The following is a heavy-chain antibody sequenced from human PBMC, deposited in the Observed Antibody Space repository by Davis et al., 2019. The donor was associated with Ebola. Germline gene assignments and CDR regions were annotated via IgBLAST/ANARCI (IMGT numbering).Heavy chain of an antibody. J-gene: IGHJ6*02. V-gene: IGHV4-61*08. Sequence: SDTLSLTCTVPGGSISSGGYYWSWIRQHPGKGLEWIGYIYYSGSTNYNPSLKSRVTISVDTSKNQFSLKLSSVTAADTAVYYCARDHGYSYGYVDYYYYGMDVWGQGTTVTVSS. D-gene: IGHD5-18*01. CDR1: GGSISSGGYY. CDR3: ARDHGYSYGYVDYYYYGMDV. CDR2: IYYSGST.